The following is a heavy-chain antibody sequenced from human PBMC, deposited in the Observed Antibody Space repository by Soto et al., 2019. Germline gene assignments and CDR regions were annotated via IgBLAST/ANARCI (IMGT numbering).Heavy chain of an antibody. CDR1: VYSFTSLD. J-gene: IGHJ4*02. V-gene: IGHV1-8*01. Sequence: SVKVSCKASVYSFTSLDINWVRQTTGQGLEWMGWMQPSSGRTGYAQKFQGRVTMTRDTSINTAYMELSSLTSDDTAFYYCARGVTAGVDYWGQGTLVTVSS. CDR2: MQPSSGRT. D-gene: IGHD1-26*01. CDR3: ARGVTAGVDY.